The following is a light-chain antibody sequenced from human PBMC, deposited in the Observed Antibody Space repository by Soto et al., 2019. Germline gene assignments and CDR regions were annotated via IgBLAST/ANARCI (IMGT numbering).Light chain of an antibody. CDR1: SSDVGAYNF. CDR2: NVY. CDR3: SAYTVSRTYV. Sequence: SVLTQPASVSGSPGQSITISCTGTSSDVGAYNFVSWHQQHPGKAPKLMIYNVYDRPSGISYRFSGSKSGNTASLTISGLQGEDEADYYCSAYTVSRTYVFRTGTKLTVL. V-gene: IGLV2-14*03. J-gene: IGLJ1*01.